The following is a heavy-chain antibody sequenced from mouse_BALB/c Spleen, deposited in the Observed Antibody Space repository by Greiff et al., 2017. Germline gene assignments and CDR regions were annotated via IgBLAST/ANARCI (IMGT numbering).Heavy chain of an antibody. CDR2: ISSGGGST. CDR3: ARHPAHVLILDY. Sequence: EVKLVESGGGLVKPGGSLKLSCAASGFTFSSYAMSWVRQSPEKRLEWVAEISSGGGSTYYPDTVKGRFTISRDNSKKPLYLQMSSLKSEDTAMYYCARHPAHVLILDYWGQGTTLTVSS. CDR1: GFTFSSYA. J-gene: IGHJ2*01. V-gene: IGHV5-12-1*01.